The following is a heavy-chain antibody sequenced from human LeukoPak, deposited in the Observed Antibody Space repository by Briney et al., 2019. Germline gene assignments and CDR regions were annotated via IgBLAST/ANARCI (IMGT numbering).Heavy chain of an antibody. V-gene: IGHV4-34*01. J-gene: IGHJ4*02. Sequence: SETLSPTCAVYGGSFSGYYWSWIRQPPGKGLGWIGEINHSGSTNYNPSLKSRVAISVDTSKNQFSLKLSSVTAADTAVYYCARGYSVEGTIDFDYWGQGTLVTVSS. D-gene: IGHD3-9*01. CDR2: INHSGST. CDR1: GGSFSGYY. CDR3: ARGYSVEGTIDFDY.